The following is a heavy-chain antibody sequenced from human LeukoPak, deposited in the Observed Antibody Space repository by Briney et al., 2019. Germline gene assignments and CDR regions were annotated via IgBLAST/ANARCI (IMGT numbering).Heavy chain of an antibody. V-gene: IGHV3-48*01. Sequence: GGSLRLSCAASGFTFSSSSMNWVRQAPGKGLEWVSYISSSSSTIYYADSVKGRFTISRDNAKNSLYLQMDSLRAEDTAIYYCARAGRYCSSTSCWRYFQHWGQGTLVTVSS. CDR1: GFTFSSSS. J-gene: IGHJ1*01. CDR3: ARAGRYCSSTSCWRYFQH. D-gene: IGHD2-2*01. CDR2: ISSSSSTI.